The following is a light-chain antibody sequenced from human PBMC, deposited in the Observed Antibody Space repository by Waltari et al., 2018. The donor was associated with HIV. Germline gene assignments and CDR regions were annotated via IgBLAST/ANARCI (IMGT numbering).Light chain of an antibody. CDR2: KDS. J-gene: IGLJ2*01. V-gene: IGLV3-25*03. Sequence: SYELTQPPSVSVAPGQPARITCPGHAFPTHHAYWYHQKPGQAPVPVLFKDSERSSGIPARFSGSSSGTTVTLTISGVQAEDEADYYCQSVDSSGTYGVFGGGTKLTVL. CDR1: AFPTHH. CDR3: QSVDSSGTYGV.